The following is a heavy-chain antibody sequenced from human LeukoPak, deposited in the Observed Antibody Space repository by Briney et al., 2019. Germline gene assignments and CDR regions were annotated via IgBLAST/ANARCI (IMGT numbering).Heavy chain of an antibody. V-gene: IGHV3-33*01. CDR2: IWYDGSNQ. J-gene: IGHJ6*02. CDR1: GFTFSSHG. D-gene: IGHD6-13*01. Sequence: GGSLRLSCAASGFTFSSHGMHWVRQAPGKGLEWVAVIWYDGSNQFYTDSVKGRFTISRDNSKNTLYLQMNGLRAEDTAVYYCARVTGGSSWYPDYYYYGMDVSGQGTTVTVSS. CDR3: ARVTGGSSWYPDYYYYGMDV.